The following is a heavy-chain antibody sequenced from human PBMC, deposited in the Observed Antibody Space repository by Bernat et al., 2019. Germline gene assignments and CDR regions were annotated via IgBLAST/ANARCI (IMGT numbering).Heavy chain of an antibody. D-gene: IGHD1-20*01. Sequence: EVQLVESGGGLVQPGGSLRLSCAASGFTFSSYEMNWVRQAPGKGLEWVSYISSSSSTIYYADSVKGRCTISRDNAKNSLYLQMNSLRAEDTAVYYCARVGDSWAGNNLNDYWGQGTLVTVSS. V-gene: IGHV3-48*03. CDR3: ARVGDSWAGNNLNDY. J-gene: IGHJ4*02. CDR2: ISSSSSTI. CDR1: GFTFSSYE.